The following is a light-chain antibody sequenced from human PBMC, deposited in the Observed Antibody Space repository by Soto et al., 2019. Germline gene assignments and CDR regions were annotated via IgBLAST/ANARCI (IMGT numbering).Light chain of an antibody. V-gene: IGKV3D-15*01. J-gene: IGKJ5*01. Sequence: EIVMTHSPGTLSLSPWEIATLSCRASQGLTTTYLAWYQQKPGQAPRLLIYYISTRATGIPARFSGSGSGTEFTLTINSLQSEDSAVYYCQQHNQWPITFGQGTRLEIK. CDR3: QQHNQWPIT. CDR1: QGLTTTY. CDR2: YIS.